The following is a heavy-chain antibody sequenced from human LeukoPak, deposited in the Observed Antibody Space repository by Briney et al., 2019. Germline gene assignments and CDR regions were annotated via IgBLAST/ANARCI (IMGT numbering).Heavy chain of an antibody. V-gene: IGHV4-61*01. CDR2: IYYSGST. CDR1: VGSISSGSYY. Sequence: SETLSLTCTVSVGSISSGSYYWSCIRQPPGKGLVWIGYIYYSGSTNYNPSLKSRVTISVDTSKNQFSLKLSSVTAADTAVYYWAREKVWFDPWGQGALVTVSS. CDR3: AREKVWFDP. J-gene: IGHJ5*02.